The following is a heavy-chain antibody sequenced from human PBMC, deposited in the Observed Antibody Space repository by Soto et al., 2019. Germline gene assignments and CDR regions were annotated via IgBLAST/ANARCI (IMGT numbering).Heavy chain of an antibody. D-gene: IGHD3-22*01. CDR3: ARDLSYYYDSSGYPLGY. CDR1: GYTFTGYY. J-gene: IGHJ4*02. V-gene: IGHV1-2*02. Sequence: QVQLVQSGAEVKKPGASVKVSCKASGYTFTGYYMHWVRQAPGQGLEWMGWINPNSGGTNYAQKFQGRVTMTRDTSISTAYMELSRLRSDDTAVYYCARDLSYYYDSSGYPLGYWGQGTLVTVSS. CDR2: INPNSGGT.